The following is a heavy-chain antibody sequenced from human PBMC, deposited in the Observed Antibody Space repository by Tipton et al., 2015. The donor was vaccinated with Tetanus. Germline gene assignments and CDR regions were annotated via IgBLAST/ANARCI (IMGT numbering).Heavy chain of an antibody. CDR2: MNPYTGNT. J-gene: IGHJ4*02. V-gene: IGHV1-8*01. CDR3: ARANNEFPKKGPFDS. D-gene: IGHD1-1*01. Sequence: QSGAEVEKPGAAVKVSCKTSGYSFSSNDINWVRQAAGQGFEWMGWMNPYTGNTGYAPKFQGRVTMTRSTSVSTAYMELKGLRSDDTAVYYCARANNEFPKKGPFDSWGQGSLVIVSS. CDR1: GYSFSSND.